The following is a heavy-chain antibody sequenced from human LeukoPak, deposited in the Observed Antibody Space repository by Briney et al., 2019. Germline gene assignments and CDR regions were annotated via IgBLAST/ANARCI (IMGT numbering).Heavy chain of an antibody. V-gene: IGHV4-30-2*01. CDR3: ARRSIAASDVSQVAFDI. CDR1: GGSVSSGGFH. J-gene: IGHJ3*02. CDR2: IYHIGTT. Sequence: MPSETLSLTCTVSGGSVSSGGFHWSWIRQPPGKGLQWIGYIYHIGTTDYHPSLKSRVTISVDTSKNQFSLKLSSVTAADTAVYYCARRSIAASDVSQVAFDIWGQGTMVTVSS. D-gene: IGHD6-6*01.